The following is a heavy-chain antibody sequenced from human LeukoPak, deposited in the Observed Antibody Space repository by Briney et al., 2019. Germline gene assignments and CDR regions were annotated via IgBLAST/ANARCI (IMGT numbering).Heavy chain of an antibody. CDR1: GVSISDFY. Sequence: SETLSRTCTVSGVSISDFYWSWIRQPPGEGLEWIGYIYHTGHSNYNPSLKSRVTMSVDTSKNHLSLNLTTVTAADSAVYYCARHCIGGTCYDSWGQGTLVTVSS. CDR2: IYHTGHS. V-gene: IGHV4-59*08. J-gene: IGHJ5*01. CDR3: ARHCIGGTCYDS. D-gene: IGHD2-15*01.